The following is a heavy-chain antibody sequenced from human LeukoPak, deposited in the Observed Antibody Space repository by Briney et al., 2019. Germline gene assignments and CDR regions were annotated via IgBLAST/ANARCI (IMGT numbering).Heavy chain of an antibody. J-gene: IGHJ4*02. V-gene: IGHV3-23*01. Sequence: GGSQRLSCAASGFTSSSYAMSWVRQAPGKGLQWVSAISGSGVTTYYADSVKGRFTISRDNSKNTLYLQMNSLRAEDTAVYFCAKARRPIDDGSWYVPFDSWGRGTLVSVSS. CDR1: GFTSSSYA. CDR2: ISGSGVTT. CDR3: AKARRPIDDGSWYVPFDS. D-gene: IGHD6-13*01.